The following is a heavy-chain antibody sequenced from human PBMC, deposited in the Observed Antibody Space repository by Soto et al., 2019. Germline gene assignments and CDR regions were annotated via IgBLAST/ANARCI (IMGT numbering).Heavy chain of an antibody. CDR1: GFTFSSYW. Sequence: VQLVESGGGLVQPGGSLTLSCAASGFTFSSYWMHWVRQAPGKGVVWVSRINPDGRVTNYADSVKGRFTISRDNAKNTLYLQMNSLRPEDTAVYYCARVGQGAWYFDLWGRGTLVTVSS. J-gene: IGHJ2*01. V-gene: IGHV3-74*01. CDR3: ARVGQGAWYFDL. CDR2: INPDGRVT. D-gene: IGHD1-26*01.